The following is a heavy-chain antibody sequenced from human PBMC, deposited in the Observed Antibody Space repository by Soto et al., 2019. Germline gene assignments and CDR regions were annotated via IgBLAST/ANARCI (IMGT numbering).Heavy chain of an antibody. CDR3: ARRRNTMTGDFDS. V-gene: IGHV4-59*01. CDR2: IFYSGST. D-gene: IGHD3-3*01. Sequence: WETLSLTGTVSGGFISSYYWSWIRQPPGKGLEWIGNIFYSGSTNYNPSLKSRVTISVDTSNNRFSLKLNSVTTADTAVYYCARRRNTMTGDFDSWGQGTLVTVSS. CDR1: GGFISSYY. J-gene: IGHJ4*02.